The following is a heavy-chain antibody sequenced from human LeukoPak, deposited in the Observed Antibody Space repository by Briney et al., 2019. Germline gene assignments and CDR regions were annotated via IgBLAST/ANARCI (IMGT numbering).Heavy chain of an antibody. CDR1: GGSISTNVYY. Sequence: SETLSLTCTVSGGSISTNVYYWGWIRQPPGKGLEWIGSIYYSGNTYYNPSLKSRVTISVDTSKNQFSLQLNSVTAADTAVYYCARDRLGGNDYWGQGTLVTVSS. CDR2: IYYSGNT. D-gene: IGHD1-26*01. CDR3: ARDRLGGNDY. J-gene: IGHJ4*02. V-gene: IGHV4-39*02.